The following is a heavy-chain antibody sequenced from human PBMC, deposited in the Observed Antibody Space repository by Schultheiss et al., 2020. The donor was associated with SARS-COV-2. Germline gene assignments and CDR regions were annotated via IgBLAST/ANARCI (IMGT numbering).Heavy chain of an antibody. J-gene: IGHJ4*02. Sequence: SETLSLTCAVSGGSISSGGYSWSWIRQPPGKGLEWIGYIYYSGITHYNPSLSSRLTMSIDTSKNQFSLHLTSVTAADTAVYYCARGDYFGSGTRDWGQGTLVTVSS. V-gene: IGHV4-31*11. D-gene: IGHD3-10*01. CDR2: IYYSGIT. CDR3: ARGDYFGSGTRD. CDR1: GGSISSGGYS.